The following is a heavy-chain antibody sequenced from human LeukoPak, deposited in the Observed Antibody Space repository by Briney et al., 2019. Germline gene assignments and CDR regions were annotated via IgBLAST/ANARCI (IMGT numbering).Heavy chain of an antibody. CDR3: ARGSYARLLDY. Sequence: ASVTVSCKASGYTFTSYDINWVRQATGQGLEWMGWMNPNSGNTGYTQKFQGRVTITRNTSISTAYMELSSLRSEDTAVYYCARGSYARLLDYWGQGTLVTVSS. CDR2: MNPNSGNT. J-gene: IGHJ4*02. CDR1: GYTFTSYD. V-gene: IGHV1-8*03. D-gene: IGHD4-17*01.